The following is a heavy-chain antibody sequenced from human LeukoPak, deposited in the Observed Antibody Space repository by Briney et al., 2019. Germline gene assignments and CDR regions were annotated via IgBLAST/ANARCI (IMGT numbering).Heavy chain of an antibody. Sequence: GASVKVSCKASGGTFSSYTISWVRQTPGQGLEWMGRIIPILGIANYAQKFQGRVTITADKSTSTAYMELSSLRSEDTAVYYCARDSTDEYCSSTSCYYPLYYYYYYMDVWGKGTTVTVSS. CDR1: GGTFSSYT. CDR3: ARDSTDEYCSSTSCYYPLYYYYYYMDV. V-gene: IGHV1-69*04. J-gene: IGHJ6*03. CDR2: IIPILGIA. D-gene: IGHD2-2*01.